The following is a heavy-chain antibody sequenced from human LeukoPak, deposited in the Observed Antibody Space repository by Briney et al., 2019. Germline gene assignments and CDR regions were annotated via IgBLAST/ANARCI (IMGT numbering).Heavy chain of an antibody. Sequence: ASVKVSCKASGYIFSNYGFSWARQAPGQGLEWMGWISDHNGTPNYAQKFEGRVTMTTDISTSTAYMELTSLTSDDAAVYYCARDAVLGAPYTDHWGQGTLVTVSS. V-gene: IGHV1-18*01. CDR2: ISDHNGTP. CDR3: ARDAVLGAPYTDH. D-gene: IGHD3-3*02. J-gene: IGHJ5*02. CDR1: GYIFSNYG.